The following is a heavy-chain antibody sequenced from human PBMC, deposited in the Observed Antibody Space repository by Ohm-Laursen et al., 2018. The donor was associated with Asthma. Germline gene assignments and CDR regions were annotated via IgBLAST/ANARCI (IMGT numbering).Heavy chain of an antibody. CDR2: IYSGGTT. J-gene: IGHJ4*02. D-gene: IGHD6-6*01. V-gene: IGHV3-53*01. Sequence: SLRLSCAASGFTVGSDYMTWVRQAPGKGLEWVSAIYSGGTTYYADSVRGRFTISRDNSKNTLYLQMNSLRAEDTAVYYCARDPIAARPGWWGQGTLVTVSS. CDR1: GFTVGSDY. CDR3: ARDPIAARPGW.